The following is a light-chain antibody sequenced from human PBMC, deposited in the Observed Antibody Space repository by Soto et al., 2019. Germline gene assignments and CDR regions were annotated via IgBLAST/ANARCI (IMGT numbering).Light chain of an antibody. J-gene: IGLJ2*01. CDR2: EAS. CDR1: SSNVGSYIL. Sequence: ALTQPASVSGSPGQSLTISCTGTSSNVGSYILVSWYQQHPGKAPKLVIYEASKRPSGVSNRVSGSKSGNTASLTISGLQAEDEAGYYCCSYAGSSTYVFGGGTKVTVL. CDR3: CSYAGSSTYV. V-gene: IGLV2-23*01.